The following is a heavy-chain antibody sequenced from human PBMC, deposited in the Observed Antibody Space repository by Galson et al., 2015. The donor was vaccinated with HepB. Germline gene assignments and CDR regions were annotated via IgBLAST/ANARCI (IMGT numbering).Heavy chain of an antibody. CDR1: GGSISSSSYY. CDR2: IYYSGST. V-gene: IGHV4-39*01. CDR3: ARYGTMVRGGPFDY. J-gene: IGHJ4*02. Sequence: CTVSGGSISSSSYYWGWIRQPPGKGLEWIGSIYYSGSTYYNPSLKSRVTISVDTSKNQFSLKLSSVTAADTAVYYCARYGTMVRGGPFDYWGQGTLVTVSS. D-gene: IGHD3-10*01.